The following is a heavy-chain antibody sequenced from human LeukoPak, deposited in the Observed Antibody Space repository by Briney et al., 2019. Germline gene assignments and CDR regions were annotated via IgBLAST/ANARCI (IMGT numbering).Heavy chain of an antibody. CDR1: GGSISSSSYY. CDR2: IYTSGST. V-gene: IGHV4-39*07. Sequence: PSETPSLTCTVSGGSISSSSYYWGWIRQPPGKGLEWIGRIYTSGSTNYNPSLKSRVTISVDTSKNQFSLKLSSVTAADTAVYYCVREGPIRFLEQIDYWGQGTLVTVSS. J-gene: IGHJ4*02. D-gene: IGHD3-3*01. CDR3: VREGPIRFLEQIDY.